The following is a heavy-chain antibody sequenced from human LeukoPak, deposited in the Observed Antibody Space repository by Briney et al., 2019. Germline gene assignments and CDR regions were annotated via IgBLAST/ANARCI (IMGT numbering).Heavy chain of an antibody. J-gene: IGHJ5*01. D-gene: IGHD6-25*01. Sequence: GASVKVSCKASGYTFTSYDINWVRQATGKGLEWMGWMNPKTGNTGFAQTFQGRVNMTSDTPMTTAYMELNNLKSEDTAVYYCVRARYSSAWFDSWGHGALVIVSS. CDR3: VRARYSSAWFDS. CDR2: MNPKTGNT. CDR1: GYTFTSYD. V-gene: IGHV1-8*01.